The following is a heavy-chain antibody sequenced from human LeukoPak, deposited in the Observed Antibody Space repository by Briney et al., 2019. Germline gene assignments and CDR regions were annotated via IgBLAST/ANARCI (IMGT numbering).Heavy chain of an antibody. Sequence: PGGSLRLSCAASGFTFSSYGMHWVRQAPGKGLEWVAAIWYDGSNKYYADSVKGRFTISRDNSKNTLYLQMNSLRAEDTAVYYCARDLKGYHFDYWGQGTLVTVSS. J-gene: IGHJ4*02. D-gene: IGHD2-2*01. CDR1: GFTFSSYG. CDR3: ARDLKGYHFDY. V-gene: IGHV3-33*01. CDR2: IWYDGSNK.